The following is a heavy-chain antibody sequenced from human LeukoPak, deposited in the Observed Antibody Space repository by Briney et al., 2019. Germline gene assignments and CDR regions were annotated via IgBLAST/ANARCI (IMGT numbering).Heavy chain of an antibody. Sequence: SETLSLTCTVSNDSISSYYWSWIRQPPGKGLEWIGCVYYGGSTNYNPSLKSRVTISVDTSTNQFSLRLTSVTAADTAVYYCARSRTVLSWLGPWGQGTLVTVSS. V-gene: IGHV4-59*01. CDR2: VYYGGST. CDR1: NDSISSYY. J-gene: IGHJ5*02. D-gene: IGHD4-17*01. CDR3: ARSRTVLSWLGP.